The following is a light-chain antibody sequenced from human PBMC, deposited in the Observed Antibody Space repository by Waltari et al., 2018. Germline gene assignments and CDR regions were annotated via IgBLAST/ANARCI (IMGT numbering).Light chain of an antibody. V-gene: IGLV1-40*01. CDR2: GSS. CDR1: GPNSGTGYD. CDR3: QSYDITLRVV. Sequence: QSVLTQPPSVSGAPGQRVTIACPGSGPNSGTGYDVHWYQQVPRAAPKLLIYGSSSRPLGVPDRFFGSTSGTSASLAIIGLQAEDEADYYCQSYDITLRVVFGGGTKLTVL. J-gene: IGLJ3*02.